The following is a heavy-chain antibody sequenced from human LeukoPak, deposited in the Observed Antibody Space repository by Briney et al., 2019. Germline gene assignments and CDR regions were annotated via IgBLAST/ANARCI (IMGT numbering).Heavy chain of an antibody. J-gene: IGHJ6*02. CDR3: ARGDGYLYYYGMDV. CDR2: IYSGGST. Sequence: GGSLRLSCAASGFTFSSYAMSWVRQAPGKGLEWVSVIYSGGSTYYADSVKGRFTISRDNSKNTLYLQMNSLRAEDTAVYYCARGDGYLYYYGMDVWGQGTTVTVSS. D-gene: IGHD5-18*01. CDR1: GFTFSSYA. V-gene: IGHV3-53*01.